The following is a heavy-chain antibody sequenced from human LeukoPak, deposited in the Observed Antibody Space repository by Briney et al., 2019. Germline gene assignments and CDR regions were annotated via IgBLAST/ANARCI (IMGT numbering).Heavy chain of an antibody. CDR1: GFPLSTSGVG. Sequence: ESGPTLVKPTQTLTLTCTFSGFPLSTSGVGVGWIRQPPGKALEWLALIYWDDDKRYSPSLKSRLTITKDTSKNQVVLTMTNMDPVDTATYYCAHRLGYCSSTSCYNWFDPWGQGTLVTVSS. J-gene: IGHJ5*02. D-gene: IGHD2-2*01. CDR2: IYWDDDK. CDR3: AHRLGYCSSTSCYNWFDP. V-gene: IGHV2-5*02.